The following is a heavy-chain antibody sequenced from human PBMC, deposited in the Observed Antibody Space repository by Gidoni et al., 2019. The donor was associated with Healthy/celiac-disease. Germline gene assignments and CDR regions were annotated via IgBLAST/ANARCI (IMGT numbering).Heavy chain of an antibody. J-gene: IGHJ6*02. V-gene: IGHV5-10-1*03. CDR1: GSGFTSYW. Sequence: EVRLARAGAEVIMPGEWIRVYCQCSGSGFTSYWISWVRQMPGKGLEWMGKIDRRECYTNYGPSFKGLFTISGDKAISTAYLQWSSLKASDTAMYYCARMSVVATGYYGMDVWGQGTMVTVSS. CDR3: ARMSVVATGYYGMDV. D-gene: IGHD2-2*01. CDR2: IDRRECYT.